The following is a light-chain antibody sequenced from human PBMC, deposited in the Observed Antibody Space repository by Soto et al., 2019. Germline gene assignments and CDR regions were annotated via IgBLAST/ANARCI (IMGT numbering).Light chain of an antibody. V-gene: IGKV1-39*01. Sequence: DIPVTQSPSSLSASVGDRVTITCRASPSISTYLHWYQKKPGKAPNLLIFAASALQRGVPSRFSGSGSGTDFTLTSSKPQPDDCATHYGQQSYSIPRTFGQGTKVEIK. CDR1: PSISTY. J-gene: IGKJ1*01. CDR2: AAS. CDR3: QQSYSIPRT.